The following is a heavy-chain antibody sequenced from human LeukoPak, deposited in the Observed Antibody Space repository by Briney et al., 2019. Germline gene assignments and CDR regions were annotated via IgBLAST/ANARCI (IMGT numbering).Heavy chain of an antibody. CDR1: GFTFNTYW. V-gene: IGHV3-74*01. CDR3: ARVGYCSGGSCYSFHYGMDV. Sequence: GGSLRLSCAASGFTFNTYWMHWVRQAPGKGLVWVSHISSDGSSTDYADSVQGRFAISRDNAKNTLYLQMNSLRAEDTAVYYCARVGYCSGGSCYSFHYGMDVWGQGTTVTVSS. D-gene: IGHD2-15*01. CDR2: ISSDGSST. J-gene: IGHJ6*02.